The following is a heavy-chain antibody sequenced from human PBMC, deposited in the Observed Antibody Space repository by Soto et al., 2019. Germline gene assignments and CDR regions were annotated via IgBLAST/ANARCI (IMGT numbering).Heavy chain of an antibody. Sequence: GGSLRLSCAASGVTFIDYYMSWIRQATGKGLEWVSYISSSGSTIYYADSVKGRFTISRDNAKNSLYLQMNSLRAEDTAVYYCARVSRERSSWEDYYYYMDVWGKGTTVTVSS. D-gene: IGHD6-13*01. CDR1: GVTFIDYY. V-gene: IGHV3-11*01. J-gene: IGHJ6*03. CDR2: ISSSGSTI. CDR3: ARVSRERSSWEDYYYYMDV.